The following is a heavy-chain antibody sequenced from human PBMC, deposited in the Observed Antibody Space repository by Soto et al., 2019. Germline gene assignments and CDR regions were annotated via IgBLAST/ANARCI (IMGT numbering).Heavy chain of an antibody. J-gene: IGHJ4*02. CDR1: GITFNTYV. D-gene: IGHD3-16*02. Sequence: VQLLESGGDLIQPGGSLRLSCAASGITFNTYVMTWVRQAPGKGLEWISAISGTGYTYYADSVRGRFTISRDNSKDTMSRQMEDLGVEDTAIYYCATLYDYIWGSYRRPPYQFDYWGQGALVTVSS. CDR2: ISGTGYT. CDR3: ATLYDYIWGSYRRPPYQFDY. V-gene: IGHV3-23*01.